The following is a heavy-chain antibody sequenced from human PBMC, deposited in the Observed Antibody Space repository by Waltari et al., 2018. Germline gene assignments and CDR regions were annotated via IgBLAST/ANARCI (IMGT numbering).Heavy chain of an antibody. CDR3: TSLSGYSSGWYNAGAHYGY. CDR2: ISSSSSYI. J-gene: IGHJ4*02. D-gene: IGHD6-19*01. Sequence: EVQLVESGGGLVKPGGSLRLSCAASGFTFSSYSMNWVRQAPGKGLEWVSSISSSSSYIYYADSVKGRFTISRDNAKNSLYLQMNSLRAEDTAVYYCTSLSGYSSGWYNAGAHYGYWGQGTLVTVSS. CDR1: GFTFSSYS. V-gene: IGHV3-21*01.